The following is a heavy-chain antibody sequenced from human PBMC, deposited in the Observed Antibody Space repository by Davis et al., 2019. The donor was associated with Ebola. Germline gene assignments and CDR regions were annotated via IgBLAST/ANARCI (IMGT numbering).Heavy chain of an antibody. CDR2: YYYTGSS. V-gene: IGHV4-30-4*07. D-gene: IGHD2-8*01. CDR3: ARADLYAKGWFDP. Sequence: SETLSLTCAVSGGFISSGGYSWSWIRQPPGKGLEWIGHYYYTGSSYYNPSLKSRVTISIDTSKNQFSLKLTSVTAADTAVYYCARADLYAKGWFDPWGRGTLVTVSS. CDR1: GGFISSGGYS. J-gene: IGHJ5*02.